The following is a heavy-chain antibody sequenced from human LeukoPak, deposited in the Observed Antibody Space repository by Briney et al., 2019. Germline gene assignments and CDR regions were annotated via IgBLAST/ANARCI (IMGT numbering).Heavy chain of an antibody. J-gene: IGHJ4*02. Sequence: SETLSLTCTVSGGSISSSSYYWGWIRQPPGKGLEWIGSIYYSGSTYYNPSLKSRVTISVDTSKNQFSLKLSSVTAADTAVYYCARSQEMATLIGNFDYWGQGTLVTVSS. D-gene: IGHD5-24*01. V-gene: IGHV4-39*01. CDR1: GGSISSSSYY. CDR3: ARSQEMATLIGNFDY. CDR2: IYYSGST.